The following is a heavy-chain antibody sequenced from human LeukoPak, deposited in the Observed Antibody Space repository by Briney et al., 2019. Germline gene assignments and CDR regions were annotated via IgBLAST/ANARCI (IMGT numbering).Heavy chain of an antibody. CDR1: GFKFRDYG. CDR3: AKVGFGFDY. Sequence: GGSLRLSCLVSGFKFRDYGMHWVRQAPGKGLEWVAHISYDGATEHYADSVRGRFTVSRDDSKNTAYLQMDSRRPEDTASYFCAKVGFGFDYWGQGTVVTVSS. J-gene: IGHJ4*02. V-gene: IGHV3-30*18. D-gene: IGHD3-16*01. CDR2: ISYDGATE.